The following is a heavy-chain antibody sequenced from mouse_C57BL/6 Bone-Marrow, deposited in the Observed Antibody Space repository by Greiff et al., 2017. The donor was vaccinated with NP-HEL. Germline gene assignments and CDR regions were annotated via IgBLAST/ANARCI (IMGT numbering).Heavy chain of an antibody. CDR2: IWTGGGT. J-gene: IGHJ4*01. D-gene: IGHD2-2*01. CDR3: ARGGLRRRGYYAMDY. Sequence: VQLQESGPGLVAPSQSLSITCTVSGFSLTSYAISWVRQPPGKGLEWLGVIWTGGGTHYNSALKSRLSISKDNSKSQVFLKMNSLQTDDTARYYCARGGLRRRGYYAMDYWGQGTSVTVSS. V-gene: IGHV2-9-1*01. CDR1: GFSLTSYA.